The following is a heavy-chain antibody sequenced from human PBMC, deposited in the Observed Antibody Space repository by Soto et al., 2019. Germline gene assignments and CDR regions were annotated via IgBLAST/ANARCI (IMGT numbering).Heavy chain of an antibody. CDR3: ARVVYYGSGSYYNDGNYYYYYMDV. V-gene: IGHV1-8*02. CDR1: GYTFTSYD. J-gene: IGHJ6*03. Sequence: ASVKVSCKASGYTFTSYDINWVRQATGQGLEWMGWMNPNSGNTGYAQKFQGRVTMTRNTSISTAYMELSSLRSEDTAVYYCARVVYYGSGSYYNDGNYYYYYMDVWGKGTTVTVSS. D-gene: IGHD3-10*01. CDR2: MNPNSGNT.